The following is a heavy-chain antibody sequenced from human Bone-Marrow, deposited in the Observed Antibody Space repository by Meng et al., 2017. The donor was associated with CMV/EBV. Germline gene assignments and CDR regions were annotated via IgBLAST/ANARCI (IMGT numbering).Heavy chain of an antibody. V-gene: IGHV3-21*01. CDR3: ARDRGAARTSFDY. Sequence: GGSLRLSCAASGFTFSSYSMNWVRQAPGKGLEWVSSISSSSSYIYYADSVKGRFTISRDNAKNSLYLQMNSLRAEDTAVYYCARDRGAARTSFDYWGQGTLVTVSS. CDR2: ISSSSSYI. CDR1: GFTFSSYS. J-gene: IGHJ4*02. D-gene: IGHD1-14*01.